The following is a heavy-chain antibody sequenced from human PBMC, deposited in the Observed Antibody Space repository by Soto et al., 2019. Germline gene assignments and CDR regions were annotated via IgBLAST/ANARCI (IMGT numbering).Heavy chain of an antibody. CDR2: IKSKTDGGTT. D-gene: IGHD3-22*01. Sequence: PGGSLRLSCAASGFTFSNAWMSWVRQAPGKGLEWVGRIKSKTDGGTTDYAAPVKGRFTISRDDSKNTLYLQMNSLKTEDTAVYYCTTTRFDSSGYYYAVFDYWGQGTLVTVSS. CDR1: GFTFSNAW. J-gene: IGHJ4*02. CDR3: TTTRFDSSGYYYAVFDY. V-gene: IGHV3-15*01.